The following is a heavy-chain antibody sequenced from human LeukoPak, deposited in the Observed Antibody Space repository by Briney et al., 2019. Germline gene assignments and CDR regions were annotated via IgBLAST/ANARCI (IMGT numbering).Heavy chain of an antibody. V-gene: IGHV1-8*01. CDR2: MNPNSGNT. CDR1: GYTFTSYD. Sequence: ASVKVSCKASGYTFTSYDINWVRQATGQGLEWMGWMNPNSGNTGYAQKFQGRATMTRNTSISTAYMELSSLRSEDTAVYYCAAGIAARYYYYMDVWGKGTTVTVSS. J-gene: IGHJ6*03. CDR3: AAGIAARYYYYMDV. D-gene: IGHD6-6*01.